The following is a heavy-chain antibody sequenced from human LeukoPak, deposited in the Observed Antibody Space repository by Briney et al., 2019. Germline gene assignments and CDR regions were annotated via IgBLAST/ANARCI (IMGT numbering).Heavy chain of an antibody. D-gene: IGHD2-2*02. CDR2: ISGSGGST. CDR1: GFTFSNYA. J-gene: IGHJ6*03. Sequence: GGSLRLSCAASGFTFSNYAMSWVRQAPGKGLEWVSAISGSGGSTYYADSVKGRFTISRDNAKNSLYLQMNSLRAEDTAVYYCARDSGASTSCYTVYYYYMDVWGKGTTVTVSS. V-gene: IGHV3-23*01. CDR3: ARDSGASTSCYTVYYYYMDV.